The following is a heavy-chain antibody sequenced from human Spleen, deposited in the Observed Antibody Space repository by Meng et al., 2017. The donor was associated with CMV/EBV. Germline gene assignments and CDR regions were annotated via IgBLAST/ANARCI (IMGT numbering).Heavy chain of an antibody. D-gene: IGHD3-3*01. CDR3: ASVLRFLEWTNTFDY. Sequence: GESLKISCAASGITFSSYGMHWVRQALGKGLEWVAFIRYDGSNKYYSDSVKGRFTISRDNSKNTLYLQMNSLRAEDTAVYYCASVLRFLEWTNTFDYWGQGTLVTVSS. V-gene: IGHV3-30*02. CDR1: GITFSSYG. CDR2: IRYDGSNK. J-gene: IGHJ4*02.